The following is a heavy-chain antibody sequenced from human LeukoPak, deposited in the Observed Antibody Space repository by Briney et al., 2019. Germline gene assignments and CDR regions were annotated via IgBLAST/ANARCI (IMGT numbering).Heavy chain of an antibody. J-gene: IGHJ4*02. V-gene: IGHV3-7*04. CDR2: IKQDGSEK. Sequence: QPGGSLRLSCAASGFTFSSYWMSWVRQAPGKGLEWVANIKQDGSEKYYVDSVKGRFTISRDNAKNSLYLQMNSLRAEDTAVYYCARGGSIAAAGIGYWGQGTLVTVSS. CDR1: GFTFSSYW. CDR3: ARGGSIAAAGIGY. D-gene: IGHD6-13*01.